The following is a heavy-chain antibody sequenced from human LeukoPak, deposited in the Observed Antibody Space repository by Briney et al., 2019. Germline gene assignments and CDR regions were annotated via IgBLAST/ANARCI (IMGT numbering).Heavy chain of an antibody. CDR2: FDPEDGET. Sequence: ASVKVSCKVSGYTLTELSMHWVRQAPGKGLEWMGGFDPEDGETIYAQKFQGRVTMTEDTSTDTAYMELSSLRSEDTAVYYCATLEGGKGRGAFDIWGQGTMVTVSS. CDR3: ATLEGGKGRGAFDI. D-gene: IGHD4-23*01. V-gene: IGHV1-24*01. CDR1: GYTLTELS. J-gene: IGHJ3*02.